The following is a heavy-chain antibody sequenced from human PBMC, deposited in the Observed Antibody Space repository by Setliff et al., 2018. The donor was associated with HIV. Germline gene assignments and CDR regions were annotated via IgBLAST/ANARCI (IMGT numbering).Heavy chain of an antibody. CDR2: IYYSGST. J-gene: IGHJ4*02. CDR3: ARGYSSSSFIL. D-gene: IGHD6-6*01. Sequence: SETLSLTCTVSGGSITTSTFYWGWIRQPPGKGLEWIGSIYYSGSTYYNPSLKSRLTITQHTSKNHFSLSLSSVTAADTAVYYCARGYSSSSFILWGQGTLGTSPQ. V-gene: IGHV4-39*02. CDR1: GGSITTSTFY.